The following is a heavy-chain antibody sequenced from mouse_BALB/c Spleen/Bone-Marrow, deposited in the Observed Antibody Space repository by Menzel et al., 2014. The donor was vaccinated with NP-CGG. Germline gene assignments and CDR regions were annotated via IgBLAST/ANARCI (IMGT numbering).Heavy chain of an antibody. CDR2: IRGGGSYT. J-gene: IGHJ3*01. CDR1: GLPFSNYG. Sequence: EVQVVESGGGLVKSGGSLKLSCAASGLPFSNYGMSWVRQTPGKRLEWAATIRGGGSYTFYSDSVKGRFTISRDNAKNNLYLQLSSLRSEDTALYYCARHAYYDQTEVSFVYWGQGTLVTVSA. V-gene: IGHV5-9-2*01. D-gene: IGHD2-4*01. CDR3: ARHAYYDQTEVSFVY.